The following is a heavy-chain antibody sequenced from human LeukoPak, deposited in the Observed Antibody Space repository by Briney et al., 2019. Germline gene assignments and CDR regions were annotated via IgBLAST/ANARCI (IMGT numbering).Heavy chain of an antibody. Sequence: QPGGSLRLSCAASGFTFSSYAMSWVRQAPGKGLEWVSTISGTGSSTYYADSVKGRFTISRDSSKNTLYLQMNSLRAEDTAVYYCAARPPRAVAGPFDYRGQGTLVTVSS. V-gene: IGHV3-23*01. D-gene: IGHD6-19*01. CDR3: AARPPRAVAGPFDY. J-gene: IGHJ4*02. CDR1: GFTFSSYA. CDR2: ISGTGSST.